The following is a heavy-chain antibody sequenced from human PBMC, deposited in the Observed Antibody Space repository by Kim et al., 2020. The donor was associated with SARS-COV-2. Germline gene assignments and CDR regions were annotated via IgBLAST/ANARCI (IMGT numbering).Heavy chain of an antibody. J-gene: IGHJ6*02. Sequence: SKKFQGRVTITRETSASTAYMELSSLRSEDTAVYYCASDYGSPSFGMDVWGQGTTVTVSS. V-gene: IGHV1-3*01. CDR3: ASDYGSPSFGMDV. D-gene: IGHD3-10*01.